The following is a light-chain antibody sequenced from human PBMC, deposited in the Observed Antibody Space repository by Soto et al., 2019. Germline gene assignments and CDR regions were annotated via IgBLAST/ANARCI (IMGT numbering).Light chain of an antibody. J-gene: IGLJ2*01. Sequence: QAVLTQPAAVSGSPGQSITISCTGTNSDVGGHDYVSWYQQFPGKAPKLLIYTVSSRPSGVSTRFSGSKSGATASLIISGLQAEDEAEYFCSSYTSATPSHVVFGGGTKVTVL. V-gene: IGLV2-14*03. CDR2: TVS. CDR3: SSYTSATPSHVV. CDR1: NSDVGGHDY.